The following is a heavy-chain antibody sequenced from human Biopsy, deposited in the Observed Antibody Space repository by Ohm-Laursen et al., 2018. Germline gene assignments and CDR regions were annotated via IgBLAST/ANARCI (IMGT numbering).Heavy chain of an antibody. D-gene: IGHD6-13*01. J-gene: IGHJ6*01. CDR2: IYSGDST. Sequence: SLRLSCAASGFVVSGTQMSRVRQAPRKGLEWVSVIYSGDSTYYADSVKGRFTISRDESKNTLYLQMNRLRAEDTAVFYCVKDRGAAGTDYYYGMDVWGQGTTVTVSS. V-gene: IGHV3-53*01. CDR1: GFVVSGTQ. CDR3: VKDRGAAGTDYYYGMDV.